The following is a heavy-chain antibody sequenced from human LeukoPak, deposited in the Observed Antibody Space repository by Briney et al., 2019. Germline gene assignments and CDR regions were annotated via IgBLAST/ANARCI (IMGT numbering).Heavy chain of an antibody. CDR2: ISSSGSTI. D-gene: IGHD4-17*01. V-gene: IGHV3-11*04. J-gene: IGHJ3*02. Sequence: PGGSLRLSCAASGFTFSDYYMSWIRQAPGKGLEWVSYISSSGSTIYYADSVKGRFTISRDNAKNSLYLQMNSLRAEDTAVYYCARDHRPDYGDYCCAFDIWGQGTMVTVSS. CDR3: ARDHRPDYGDYCCAFDI. CDR1: GFTFSDYY.